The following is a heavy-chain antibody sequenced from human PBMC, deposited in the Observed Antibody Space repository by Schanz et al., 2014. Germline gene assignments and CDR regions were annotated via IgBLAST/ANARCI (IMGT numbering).Heavy chain of an antibody. J-gene: IGHJ6*02. CDR1: GFNFGHYG. V-gene: IGHV3-33*01. CDR2: IWYDGNNK. Sequence: QVQLVESGGGLVRPGGSLRLSCVASGFNFGHYGINWVRHASGKGLEWVAVIWYDGNNKYYADSVKGRFTISRDNSKNTLDLEMNSLRAEDTAKYYCARGNYGMDVWGQGTTVTVSS. CDR3: ARGNYGMDV.